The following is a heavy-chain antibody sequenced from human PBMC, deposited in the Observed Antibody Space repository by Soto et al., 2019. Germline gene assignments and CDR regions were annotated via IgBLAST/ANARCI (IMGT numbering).Heavy chain of an antibody. D-gene: IGHD3-22*01. V-gene: IGHV3-23*01. CDR3: AKLTYPSDSTGYYYERVSGWIDS. Sequence: GGSLRLSCAASGFMFSSYAMSWVRQAPGKGLEWVSSISAGGGTANLADSVEGRCTISRDNSKSTLYLQMNSLRAEDTAVYYCAKLTYPSDSTGYYYERVSGWIDSWGQGTLVTVSS. J-gene: IGHJ5*01. CDR1: GFMFSSYA. CDR2: ISAGGGTA.